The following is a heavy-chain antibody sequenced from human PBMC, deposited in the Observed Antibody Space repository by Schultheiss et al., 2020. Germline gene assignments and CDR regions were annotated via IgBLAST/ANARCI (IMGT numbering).Heavy chain of an antibody. V-gene: IGHV3-33*08. CDR2: IWYDGSNK. J-gene: IGHJ5*02. D-gene: IGHD5-12*01. CDR1: GFTFSSYA. CDR3: ARIGSGSGWFDP. Sequence: GGSLRLSCAVSGFTFSSYAMSWVRQAPGKGLEWVAVIWYDGSNKYYADSVKGRFTISRDNSKNTLYLQMNSLRAEDTAVYYCARIGSGSGWFDPWGQGTLVTVS.